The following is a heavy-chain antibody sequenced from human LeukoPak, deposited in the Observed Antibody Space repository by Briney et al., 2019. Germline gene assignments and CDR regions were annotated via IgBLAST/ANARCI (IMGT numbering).Heavy chain of an antibody. V-gene: IGHV1-8*03. CDR2: MNPNSGNT. CDR1: GYTFTSYA. J-gene: IGHJ6*03. CDR3: ARVGRGWLQLMDYYYYMDV. D-gene: IGHD5-24*01. Sequence: GASVKVSCKASGYTFTSYAMNWVRQATGQGLEWMGWMNPNSGNTGYAQKFQGRVTITRNTSISTAYMELSSLRSEDTAVYYCARVGRGWLQLMDYYYYMDVWGKGTTVTVSS.